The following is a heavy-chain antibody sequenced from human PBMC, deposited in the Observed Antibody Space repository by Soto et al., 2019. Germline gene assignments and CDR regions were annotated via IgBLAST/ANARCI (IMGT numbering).Heavy chain of an antibody. CDR1: GFTFSNYA. CDR2: ISGSGGST. J-gene: IGHJ4*02. Sequence: EVQLLESGGGLVQPGGSLRLSCAASGFTFSNYAMSWVRQAPGKGLEWVAVISGSGGSTYYADSVKGRFTISRDNSWVYVPMNSLRVDVAAVYYCARGGSYGDYLNYWGQGTLVSVFS. V-gene: IGHV3-23*01. CDR3: ARGGSYGDYLNY. D-gene: IGHD3-10*01.